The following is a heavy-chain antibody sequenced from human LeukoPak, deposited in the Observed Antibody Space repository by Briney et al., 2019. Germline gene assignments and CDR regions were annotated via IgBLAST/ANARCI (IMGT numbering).Heavy chain of an antibody. CDR1: GGSISSSSYY. CDR2: IYYSGST. Sequence: SETLSLTCTVSGGSISSSSYYWGWIRQPPGKGLEWIGSIYYSGSTYYNPSLKSRVTISVDTSKNQFSLKLSSVTAADTAVYHCARGVATIMTWGQGTLVTVSS. J-gene: IGHJ4*02. D-gene: IGHD5-12*01. CDR3: ARGVATIMT. V-gene: IGHV4-39*07.